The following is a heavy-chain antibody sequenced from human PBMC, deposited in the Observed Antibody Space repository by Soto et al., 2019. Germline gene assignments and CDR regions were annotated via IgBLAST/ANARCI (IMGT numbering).Heavy chain of an antibody. CDR3: AGWAVGIMIFGVPKDY. CDR2: INHSGSA. D-gene: IGHD3-3*01. V-gene: IGHV4-34*01. J-gene: IGHJ4*02. Sequence: QVQLQQWGAGLLKPSETLSLTCVVYGGSFSGHFWSWIRQPPGKGLEWIGEINHSGSANYNPSPKSRVTISVDTSKNLFSLKLTSVTAADTAVYYCAGWAVGIMIFGVPKDYWSQGTQVTVSS. CDR1: GGSFSGHF.